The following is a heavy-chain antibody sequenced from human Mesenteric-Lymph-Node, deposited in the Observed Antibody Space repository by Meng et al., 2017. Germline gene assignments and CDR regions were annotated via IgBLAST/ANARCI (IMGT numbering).Heavy chain of an antibody. CDR3: ASAGYYCLDY. V-gene: IGHV4-4*02. CDR2: IHHSGST. D-gene: IGHD2/OR15-2a*01. J-gene: IGHJ4*02. Sequence: QVQLQDSRTRLGKPAGTLSLPCSVSGGSISSCYWWSWVRQPPGKGLEWIGEIHHSGSTNYNPSFKSRVTILVDKSENLFSLRLTSVTAADTAVYYCASAGYYCLDYWGQGSLVTVSS. CDR1: GGSISSCYW.